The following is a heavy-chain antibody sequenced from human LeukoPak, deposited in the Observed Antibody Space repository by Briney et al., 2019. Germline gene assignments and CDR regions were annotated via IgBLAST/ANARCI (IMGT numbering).Heavy chain of an antibody. V-gene: IGHV3-30*02. Sequence: PGGSLRLSCAASGFTFSSYGMHWVRQAPGKGLQWVSFIRYDGSNKYYADSVKGRFTISRDNSKNTLYLQMNSLRAEDTAVYYCAKVGTGGSENWPMDVWGKGTTVTISS. D-gene: IGHD2-8*02. CDR2: IRYDGSNK. CDR3: AKVGTGGSENWPMDV. J-gene: IGHJ6*04. CDR1: GFTFSSYG.